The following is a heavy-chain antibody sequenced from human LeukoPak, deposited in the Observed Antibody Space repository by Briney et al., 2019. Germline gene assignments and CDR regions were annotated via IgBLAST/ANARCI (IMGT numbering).Heavy chain of an antibody. CDR2: ISSSGSTI. CDR3: ARANRGYSGYDTYYYYGMDV. V-gene: IGHV3-11*01. D-gene: IGHD5-12*01. J-gene: IGHJ6*02. Sequence: GGSLRLSCAASGFTFSDYYMIWIRQAPGKGLEWVSYISSSGSTIYYADSVKGRFTISRDNAKNSLYLQMNSLRAEDTAVYYCARANRGYSGYDTYYYYGMDVWGQGTTVTVSS. CDR1: GFTFSDYY.